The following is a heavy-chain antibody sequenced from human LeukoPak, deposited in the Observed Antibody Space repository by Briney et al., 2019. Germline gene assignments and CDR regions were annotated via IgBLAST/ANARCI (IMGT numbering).Heavy chain of an antibody. D-gene: IGHD3-10*01. CDR1: GGSISSYY. Sequence: SETLSLTCTVSGGSISSYYWSWIRQPPGKGLEWIGYIYYSGSTNYNPSLKSRVTISVDTSKNQFSLKLSSVTAADTAVYYCARDKTPRRMVRGVIIYYYGMDVWGQGTTVTVSS. CDR3: ARDKTPRRMVRGVIIYYYGMDV. CDR2: IYYSGST. J-gene: IGHJ6*02. V-gene: IGHV4-59*01.